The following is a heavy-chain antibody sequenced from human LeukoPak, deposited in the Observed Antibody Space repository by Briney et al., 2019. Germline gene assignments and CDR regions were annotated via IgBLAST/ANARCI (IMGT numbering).Heavy chain of an antibody. CDR2: MNPNSGNT. CDR3: ARGKGIQLLYRSPWFDP. CDR1: GYTFTSYD. D-gene: IGHD2-2*02. J-gene: IGHJ5*02. V-gene: IGHV1-8*03. Sequence: ASVKVSCKASGYTFTSYDINWVRQATGQGLEWMGWMNPNSGNTGYAQKFQGRVTITRNTSISTAYMELSSLRSEDTAVYYRARGKGIQLLYRSPWFDPWGQGTLVTVSS.